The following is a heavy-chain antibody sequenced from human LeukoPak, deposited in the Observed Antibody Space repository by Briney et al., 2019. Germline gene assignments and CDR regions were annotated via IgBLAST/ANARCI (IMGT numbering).Heavy chain of an antibody. D-gene: IGHD3-3*01. Sequence: GESLKISCKGSGYSFTSYWIGWVRQMPGKGLEWMGIIYPGDSDTRYSPSFQGQVTISADKSISTAYLQWSSLKASDTAMYYYARPLSLTYYDFWSGYESDAFDIWGQGTMVTVPS. CDR1: GYSFTSYW. J-gene: IGHJ3*02. CDR3: ARPLSLTYYDFWSGYESDAFDI. V-gene: IGHV5-51*01. CDR2: IYPGDSDT.